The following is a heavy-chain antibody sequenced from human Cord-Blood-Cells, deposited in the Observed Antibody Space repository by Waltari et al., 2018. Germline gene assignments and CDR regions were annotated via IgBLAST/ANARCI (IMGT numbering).Heavy chain of an antibody. CDR2: IYHSGST. V-gene: IGHV4-4*02. Sequence: QVQPQESGPGLVKPSGTLSLTCAVSRAPLRRSNWWIWVRQPPGKGLEWLGEIYHSGSTNYNPSLKSRVTISVDKSKNQFSLKLSSVTAADTAVYYCARGAGIAAAGTVDYWGQGTLVTVSS. D-gene: IGHD6-13*01. CDR1: RAPLRRSNW. J-gene: IGHJ4*02. CDR3: ARGAGIAAAGTVDY.